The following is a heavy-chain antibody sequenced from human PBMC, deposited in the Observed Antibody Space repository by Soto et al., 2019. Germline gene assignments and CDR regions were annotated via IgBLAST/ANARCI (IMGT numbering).Heavy chain of an antibody. CDR1: GYTFTSYD. J-gene: IGHJ5*02. V-gene: IGHV1-8*01. D-gene: IGHD2-2*01. CDR3: ARGELCSSTSCLHNWFDP. Sequence: QVQLVQSGAEVKKPGASVKVSCKASGYTFTSYDINWVRQATGQGREWMGWMNPNSGNTGYAQKFQGRVTMTRNTSISTAYMELSSLRSEDTAVYYCARGELCSSTSCLHNWFDPWGQGTLVTVSS. CDR2: MNPNSGNT.